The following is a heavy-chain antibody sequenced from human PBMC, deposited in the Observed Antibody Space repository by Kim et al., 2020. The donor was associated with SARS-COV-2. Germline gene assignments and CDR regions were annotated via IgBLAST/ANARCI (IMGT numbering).Heavy chain of an antibody. J-gene: IGHJ4*02. CDR3: ARVVRGKHYYFDY. Sequence: NYNPSLKSRVPVSVDTSKNQFSLKLSSATAADTAVYYCARVVRGKHYYFDYWGQGTLVTVSS. D-gene: IGHD1-26*01. V-gene: IGHV4-59*01.